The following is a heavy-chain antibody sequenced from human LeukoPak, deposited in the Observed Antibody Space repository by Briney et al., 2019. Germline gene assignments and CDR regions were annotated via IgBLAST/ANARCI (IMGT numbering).Heavy chain of an antibody. Sequence: SETLSLTCTVSGASISSSNWNWIRQAPGKGLEWIGYITFSGGTNYHPSLGSRVTISLDMSKNQFSLKLTSVTAADTAIYYCARDRVYATNWYDPWGQGTLVTVSS. D-gene: IGHD2-8*01. CDR1: GASISSSN. CDR3: ARDRVYATNWYDP. V-gene: IGHV4-59*01. J-gene: IGHJ5*02. CDR2: ITFSGGT.